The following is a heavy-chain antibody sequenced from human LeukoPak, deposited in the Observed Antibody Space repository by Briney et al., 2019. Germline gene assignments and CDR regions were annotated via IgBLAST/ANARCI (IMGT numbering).Heavy chain of an antibody. D-gene: IGHD3-10*01. CDR1: GFTFSSYA. Sequence: GGSLRLSCAASGFTFSSYAMHWVRQAPGKGLEWVAVISYDGSNKYYADSVKGRFTISRDNSKNTLYLQMNSLRAEDTAVYYCARDAGEYELGYWGQGNLVTVSS. V-gene: IGHV3-30*04. J-gene: IGHJ4*02. CDR3: ARDAGEYELGY. CDR2: ISYDGSNK.